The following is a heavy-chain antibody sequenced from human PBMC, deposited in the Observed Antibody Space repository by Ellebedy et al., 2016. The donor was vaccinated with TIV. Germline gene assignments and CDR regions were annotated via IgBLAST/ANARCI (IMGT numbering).Heavy chain of an antibody. J-gene: IGHJ4*02. V-gene: IGHV3-30*03. Sequence: GGSLRLXCVASGFSFSTYGLNWVRQAPGKGLEWVAVISYDGNNKYYADSVKGRFTISRDNSKNTLYLEMNSLRAEDTAVYYCVRAPRGQYYFDYWGQGTLVTVSS. D-gene: IGHD5-12*01. CDR2: ISYDGNNK. CDR1: GFSFSTYG. CDR3: VRAPRGQYYFDY.